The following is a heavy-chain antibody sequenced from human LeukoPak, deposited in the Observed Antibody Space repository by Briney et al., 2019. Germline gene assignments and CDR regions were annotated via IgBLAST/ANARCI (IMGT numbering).Heavy chain of an antibody. V-gene: IGHV3-9*01. J-gene: IGHJ4*02. CDR3: AKDIYYDSSGDFDY. CDR2: ISWNSGSI. CDR1: GFTFDDYA. Sequence: GRSLRLSCAASGFTFDDYAMHWVRQAPGKGLEWVSGISWNSGSIGYADSVKGRFTISGDNAKNSLYLQMNSLRAEDTALYYCAKDIYYDSSGDFDYWGQGTLVTVSS. D-gene: IGHD3-22*01.